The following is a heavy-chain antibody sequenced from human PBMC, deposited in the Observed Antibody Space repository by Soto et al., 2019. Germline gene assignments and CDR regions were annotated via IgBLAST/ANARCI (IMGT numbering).Heavy chain of an antibody. D-gene: IGHD6-13*01. V-gene: IGHV1-2*04. J-gene: IGHJ6*03. CDR2: INPNSGGT. CDR3: ARAGSRTDYYMDV. Sequence: ASVKVSCKASGYTFTGYYMHWVRQAPGQGLEWMGWINPNSGGTNYAQKFQGWVTMTRDTSISTAYMELSRLRSDDTAVYYCARAGSRTDYYMDVWGKGTTVTVSS. CDR1: GYTFTGYY.